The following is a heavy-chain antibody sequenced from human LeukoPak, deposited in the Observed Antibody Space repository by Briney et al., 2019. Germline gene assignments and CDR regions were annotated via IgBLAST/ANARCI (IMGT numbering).Heavy chain of an antibody. V-gene: IGHV1-46*03. D-gene: IGHD2-21*01. CDR3: ACVVRGAFDI. J-gene: IGHJ3*02. Sequence: ASVKVSCKASGFTFTSYYMHWVRQAPGQGLEWMGIINPSGGSTSYPQKFQGRVTMTRDTSTSTVYMELSSLRSEVTAVYYCACVVRGAFDIWGQGTLVTVSS. CDR1: GFTFTSYY. CDR2: INPSGGST.